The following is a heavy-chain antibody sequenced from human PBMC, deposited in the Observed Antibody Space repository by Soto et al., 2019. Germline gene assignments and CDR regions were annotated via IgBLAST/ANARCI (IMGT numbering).Heavy chain of an antibody. Sequence: ASVTVSCTPSGGPFFSYAISWVRQAPGQGLEWMGGIIPIFGTANYAQKFQGRVTITADESTSTAYMELSSLRSEDTAVYYCAVMTTVTTYYYYGMDGWGQGTTVTVSS. J-gene: IGHJ6*02. CDR3: AVMTTVTTYYYYGMDG. V-gene: IGHV1-69*13. D-gene: IGHD4-17*01. CDR2: IIPIFGTA. CDR1: GGPFFSYA.